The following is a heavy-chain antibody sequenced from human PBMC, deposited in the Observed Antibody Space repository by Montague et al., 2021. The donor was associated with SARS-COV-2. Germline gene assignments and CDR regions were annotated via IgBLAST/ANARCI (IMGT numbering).Heavy chain of an antibody. D-gene: IGHD5-12*01. V-gene: IGHV4-31*03. J-gene: IGHJ4*02. CDR3: ARGRGYTGYDAD. Sequence: TLSLTCTVSGGSINSGGYYWSWLRQHPGKGLELIGYIYYTGSTFYTPSLKSRLTMSVDTSQNQFSLRLISVTAADTAVYYCARGRGYTGYDADWGQGTLVTVTS. CDR1: GGSINSGGYY. CDR2: IYYTGST.